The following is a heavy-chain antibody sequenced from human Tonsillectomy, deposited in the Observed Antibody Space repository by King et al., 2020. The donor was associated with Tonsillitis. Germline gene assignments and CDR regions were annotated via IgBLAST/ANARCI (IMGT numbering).Heavy chain of an antibody. CDR2: IYYSGGT. Sequence: VQLQESGPGLVKPSETLSLTCTVSGGSISSYYWSWIRQPPGRGLEWIGYIYYSGGTNYNPSPKSRVTISGDTSKNQFSLKLSSVTAADTAVYYCARGDCSSTSCYSNSLDYWGQGTLVTVSS. CDR1: GGSISSYY. J-gene: IGHJ4*02. V-gene: IGHV4-59*01. D-gene: IGHD2-2*02. CDR3: ARGDCSSTSCYSNSLDY.